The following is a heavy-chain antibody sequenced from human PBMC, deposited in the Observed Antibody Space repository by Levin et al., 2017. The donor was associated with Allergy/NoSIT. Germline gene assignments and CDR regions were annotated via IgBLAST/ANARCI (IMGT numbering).Heavy chain of an antibody. D-gene: IGHD2-2*02. CDR1: GFTFSNFG. J-gene: IGHJ4*02. V-gene: IGHV3-30*18. Sequence: SCAASGFTFSNFGMHWVRQAPGKGLEWVAVISSDGSNKYYADSVKGRFTISRDNSKNTLYLQMNTLRAEDRAVYYCAKEKYTDACFDYWGQGTLVTVSS. CDR2: ISSDGSNK. CDR3: AKEKYTDACFDY.